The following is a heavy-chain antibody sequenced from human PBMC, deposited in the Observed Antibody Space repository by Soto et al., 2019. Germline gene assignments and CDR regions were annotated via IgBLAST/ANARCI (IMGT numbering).Heavy chain of an antibody. Sequence: ASVKVSCKASGYTFTSYGISWVRQTPGQGLEWMGWISAYNGNTNYAQKLQGRVTMTTDTSTSTAYMELRSLRSDDTAVYYCARDVVVVAATHAFDIWGQGTMVTVS. J-gene: IGHJ3*02. V-gene: IGHV1-18*01. CDR3: ARDVVVVAATHAFDI. CDR1: GYTFTSYG. D-gene: IGHD2-15*01. CDR2: ISAYNGNT.